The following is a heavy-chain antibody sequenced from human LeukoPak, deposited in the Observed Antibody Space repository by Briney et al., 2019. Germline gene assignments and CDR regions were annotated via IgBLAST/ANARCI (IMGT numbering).Heavy chain of an antibody. Sequence: GGSLRLSCAASGFKFDTFTIHWVRQVPGKGLQWVCLIRGNGRYTFYTDSVRGPFTVSRDNRRNSLYLQMNNLRIEDTALYYCVKEHNTGWPSLESWGHGTLVAVSS. CDR1: GFKFDTFT. D-gene: IGHD6-19*01. V-gene: IGHV3-43*01. CDR2: IRGNGRYT. CDR3: VKEHNTGWPSLES. J-gene: IGHJ4*01.